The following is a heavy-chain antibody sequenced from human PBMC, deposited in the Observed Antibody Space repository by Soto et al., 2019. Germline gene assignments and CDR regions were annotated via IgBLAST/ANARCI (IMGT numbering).Heavy chain of an antibody. CDR2: MSPNSGNT. V-gene: IGHV1-8*01. D-gene: IGHD3-16*01. CDR3: ARNVPYTGDFDY. J-gene: IGHJ4*02. CDR1: GYSFTTYD. Sequence: ASVKVSCKASGYSFTTYDITWVRQATGQGLEWLGWMSPNSGNTGYAQNFQGRVTMSRDTSISTAYLDLSSLTSEDTAVYYCARNVPYTGDFDYRGRGTLVTVSS.